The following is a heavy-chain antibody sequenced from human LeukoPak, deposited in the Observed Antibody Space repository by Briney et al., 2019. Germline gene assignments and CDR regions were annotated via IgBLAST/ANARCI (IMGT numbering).Heavy chain of an antibody. V-gene: IGHV4-4*07. J-gene: IGHJ4*02. CDR1: GGSITSYF. CDR2: IFSSGST. D-gene: IGHD5-12*01. CDR3: VRSGDERYSGHLDY. Sequence: SETLSLTCTVSGGSITSYFWSWIRQPAGKGLEWIGRIFSSGSTNYNPSLKSRVTMSVDTSKNQFALKLDSVTAADTAIYYCVRSGDERYSGHLDYWGQGILVTVSS.